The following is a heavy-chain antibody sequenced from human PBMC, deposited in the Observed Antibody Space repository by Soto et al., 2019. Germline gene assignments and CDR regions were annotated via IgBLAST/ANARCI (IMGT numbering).Heavy chain of an antibody. CDR2: INPNSGGT. CDR1: GYTFTGYY. Sequence: QVQLVQSGAEVKKPGASVKVSCKASGYTFTGYYMHWVRQAPGQGLEWMGWINPNSGGTNYAKKFKGWVATTRDTSIRTVYMELSRLRADDTAVYYCARGIAVAGYFDYWGQGTLVTVSS. J-gene: IGHJ4*02. V-gene: IGHV1-2*04. D-gene: IGHD6-19*01. CDR3: ARGIAVAGYFDY.